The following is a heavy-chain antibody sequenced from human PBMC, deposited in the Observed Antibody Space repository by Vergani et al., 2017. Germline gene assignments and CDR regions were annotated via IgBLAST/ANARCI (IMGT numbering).Heavy chain of an antibody. CDR1: GFTFSGSA. CDR3: TRDTYCSSTSCSHYYYYYGMDV. J-gene: IGHJ6*02. D-gene: IGHD2-2*01. Sequence: EVQLVESGGGLVQPGGSLKLSCAASGFTFSGSAMHWVRQASGKGLEWVGRIRSKANGYATAYAASVKGRFTISRDASKNTAYLQMNSLKTEDTAVYYCTRDTYCSSTSCSHYYYYYGMDVWGQGTTVTVSS. V-gene: IGHV3-73*01. CDR2: IRSKANGYAT.